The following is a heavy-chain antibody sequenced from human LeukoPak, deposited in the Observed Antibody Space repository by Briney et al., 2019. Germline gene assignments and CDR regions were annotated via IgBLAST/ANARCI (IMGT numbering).Heavy chain of an antibody. D-gene: IGHD6-13*01. CDR2: ISSSSSYI. J-gene: IGHJ4*02. Sequence: GGSLRLSCSASGFTFSSYSMNWVRQAPGKGLEWVSSISSSSSYIYYADSVKGRFTISRDNAKNSLYLQMNSLRAEDTAVYYCARGQQQLVSNFDYWGQGTLVTVSS. CDR1: GFTFSSYS. V-gene: IGHV3-21*01. CDR3: ARGQQQLVSNFDY.